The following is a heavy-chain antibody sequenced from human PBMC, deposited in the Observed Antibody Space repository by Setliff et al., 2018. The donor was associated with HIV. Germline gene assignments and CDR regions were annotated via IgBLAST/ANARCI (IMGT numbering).Heavy chain of an antibody. CDR3: AKDKSYHDYIWGSSVLAY. V-gene: IGHV3-30*02. Sequence: LRLSCAASGFTFSSYGMHWVRQAPGKGLEWVAFMRYDGSNKDYADSVKGRFTISRDNSKNTLFLQMNSLRPEDTAIYYCAKDKSYHDYIWGSSVLAYWGQGTLVTVSS. CDR1: GFTFSSYG. CDR2: MRYDGSNK. J-gene: IGHJ4*02. D-gene: IGHD3-16*01.